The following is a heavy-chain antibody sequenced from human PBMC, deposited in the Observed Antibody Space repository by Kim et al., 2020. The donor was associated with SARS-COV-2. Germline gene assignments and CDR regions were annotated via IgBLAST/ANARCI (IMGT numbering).Heavy chain of an antibody. D-gene: IGHD4-4*01. CDR3: ARNLWEMATVFDY. CDR1: GGSISSYY. CDR2: IYYSGST. J-gene: IGHJ4*02. V-gene: IGHV4-59*01. Sequence: SETLSLTCTVSGGSISSYYWSWIRQPPGKGLEWIGYIYYSGSTNYNPSLKSRVTISVDTSKNQFSLKLSSVTAADTAVYYCARNLWEMATVFDYWGQGTLVYVSS.